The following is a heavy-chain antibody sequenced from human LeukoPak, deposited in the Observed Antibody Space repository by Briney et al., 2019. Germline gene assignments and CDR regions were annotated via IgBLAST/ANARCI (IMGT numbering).Heavy chain of an antibody. V-gene: IGHV4-59*01. CDR2: IYYSRST. Sequence: PSETLSLTCTVPGGSISSYYWSWIPQPPGKGLEWSGYIYYSRSTNYNPSLKSRVTISVDTSKNQFSLKLSSVTAAGTAVYYCARSVSAYYYGSGSYLSIDYWGQGTLVTVSS. CDR3: ARSVSAYYYGSGSYLSIDY. CDR1: GGSISSYY. D-gene: IGHD3-10*01. J-gene: IGHJ4*02.